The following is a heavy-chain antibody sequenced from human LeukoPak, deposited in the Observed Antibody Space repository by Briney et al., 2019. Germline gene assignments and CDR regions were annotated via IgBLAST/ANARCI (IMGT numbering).Heavy chain of an antibody. J-gene: IGHJ3*02. CDR2: IYYSGST. Sequence: SETLSLTCTVSGGSISSGDYYWSWIRQPPGKGLEWIGYIYYSGSTYYNPSLKSRVTISVDTSKNQFSLKLSSVTAADTAVYYCARDPHCSSGSCLDAFDIWGQGTMVTVSS. V-gene: IGHV4-30-4*08. CDR1: GGSISSGDYY. CDR3: ARDPHCSSGSCLDAFDI. D-gene: IGHD2-15*01.